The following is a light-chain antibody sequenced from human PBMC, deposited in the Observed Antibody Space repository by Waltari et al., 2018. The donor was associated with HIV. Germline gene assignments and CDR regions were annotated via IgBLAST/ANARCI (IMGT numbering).Light chain of an antibody. CDR1: KLGDKF. CDR2: QDN. J-gene: IGLJ2*01. Sequence: SYELTQPPSVSVSPGQTASITCPGDKLGDKFASWYQQKPGQSPVMVIYQDNERPSGIPERFSGSNSGNTATLTISGTQALDEADYFCQAWDNITAVFGGGTKVTVL. V-gene: IGLV3-1*01. CDR3: QAWDNITAV.